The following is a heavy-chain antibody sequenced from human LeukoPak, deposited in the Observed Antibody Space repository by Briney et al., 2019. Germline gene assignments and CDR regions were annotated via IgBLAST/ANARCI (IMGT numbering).Heavy chain of an antibody. V-gene: IGHV3-64D*06. CDR3: VRDQGSYGEGYFDC. CDR1: GFTFSIYA. J-gene: IGHJ4*02. CDR2: ISSDGGST. D-gene: IGHD4-17*01. Sequence: GGSLRLSCSASGFTFSIYAMHWVRQAPGTGLEYVSGISSDGGSTYYADSVKGRFTISRDNSKNTLYLQMSSLRADDTDMFYCVRDQGSYGEGYFDCGGQGTLVTVSS.